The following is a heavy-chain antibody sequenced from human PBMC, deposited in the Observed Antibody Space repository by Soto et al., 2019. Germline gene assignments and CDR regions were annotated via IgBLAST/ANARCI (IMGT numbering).Heavy chain of an antibody. CDR1: GYTFTIYA. J-gene: IGHJ4*02. CDR2: INAGNGNT. Sequence: GASVKVSCKASGYTFTIYAMHWVRQAPGQRLEWMGWINAGNGNTKYSQKFQGRVTITRDTSASTAYMELSSLRSEDTAVYYCARGPTSRDPYDFWSGYYFYWGQGTLVTVSS. V-gene: IGHV1-3*01. D-gene: IGHD3-3*01. CDR3: ARGPTSRDPYDFWSGYYFY.